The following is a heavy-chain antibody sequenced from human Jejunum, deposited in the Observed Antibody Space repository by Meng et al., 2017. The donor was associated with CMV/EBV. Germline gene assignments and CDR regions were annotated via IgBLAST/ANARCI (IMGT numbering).Heavy chain of an antibody. CDR3: ASFPPPGKQWLVTDY. CDR1: GSSISSSSW. Sequence: PGLAKPSGTLSLTCAVSGSSISSSSWWSWVRQPPGKGLEWIGEIYHSGSTNYNPSLKSRVTISVDKSKNQFSLKLSSVTAADTAVYYCASFPPPGKQWLVTDYWGQGTLVTVSS. CDR2: IYHSGST. J-gene: IGHJ4*02. V-gene: IGHV4-4*02. D-gene: IGHD6-19*01.